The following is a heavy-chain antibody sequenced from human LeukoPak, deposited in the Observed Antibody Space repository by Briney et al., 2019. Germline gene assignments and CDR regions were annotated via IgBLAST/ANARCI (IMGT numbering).Heavy chain of an antibody. CDR1: GGSIRSYY. Sequence: SETLSLTCTVSGGSIRSYYWNWIRQPPGKGLGWIGYIYYSGSTNYNPSLKSRVTISVDTSKNQFSLKLSSVTAADTAVYYCARDDYGEYGYFDLWGRGTLVTVSS. D-gene: IGHD4-17*01. CDR3: ARDDYGEYGYFDL. V-gene: IGHV4-59*01. J-gene: IGHJ2*01. CDR2: IYYSGST.